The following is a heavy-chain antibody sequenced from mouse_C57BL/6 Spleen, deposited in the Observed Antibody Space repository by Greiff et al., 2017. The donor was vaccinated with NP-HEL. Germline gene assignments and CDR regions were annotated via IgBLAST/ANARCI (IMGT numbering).Heavy chain of an antibody. CDR1: GFTFSDYG. CDR2: ISSGSSTI. J-gene: IGHJ1*03. CDR3: ARPGSSRHWYFDV. Sequence: EVQVVESGGGLVKPGGSLKLSCAASGFTFSDYGMHWVRQAPEKGLEWDAYISSGSSTIYYADTVKGRFTISRDNAKNTLFLQMTSLRSEDTAMYYCARPGSSRHWYFDVWGTGTTVTVSS. V-gene: IGHV5-17*01. D-gene: IGHD1-1*01.